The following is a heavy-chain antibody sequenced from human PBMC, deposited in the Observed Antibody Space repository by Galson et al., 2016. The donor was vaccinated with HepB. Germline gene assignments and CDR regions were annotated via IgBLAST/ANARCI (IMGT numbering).Heavy chain of an antibody. CDR1: GFAFTNYW. J-gene: IGHJ4*02. D-gene: IGHD3-3*01. V-gene: IGHV3-74*01. Sequence: SLRLSCAASGFAFTNYWMNWVRQAPGKGLVWVSRIRGDGSRVNYADFVKGRVTLSRDDAKNTLYLQMNSLRAEDTAVYYCARDFSSYDEYFDLWGQGTLVTVSS. CDR3: ARDFSSYDEYFDL. CDR2: IRGDGSRV.